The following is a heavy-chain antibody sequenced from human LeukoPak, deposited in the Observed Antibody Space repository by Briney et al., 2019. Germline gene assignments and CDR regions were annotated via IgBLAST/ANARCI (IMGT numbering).Heavy chain of an antibody. CDR3: TRLRKLSVTSSPFYYIFA. CDR1: GYSFTNYW. Sequence: GESLKISCKVSGYSFTNYWIGWVRQMPAKGLEWMGFIYPGDSDTRYSPSFQGQVTISADKSISTAYLQWSSLKASDTAIYYWTRLRKLSVTSSPFYYIFAWGTGATGTVSS. D-gene: IGHD2-21*02. CDR2: IYPGDSDT. J-gene: IGHJ6*03. V-gene: IGHV5-51*01.